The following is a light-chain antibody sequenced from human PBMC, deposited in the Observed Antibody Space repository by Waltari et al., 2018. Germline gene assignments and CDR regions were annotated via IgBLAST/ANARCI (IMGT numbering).Light chain of an antibody. CDR3: SSYTSSSTLV. V-gene: IGLV2-14*01. CDR2: DVI. Sequence: QSALTQPASVSGSPGQSITISCTGTRRDVGPYNYVSCYQQHPVKAPKLLFYDVINRPSVVADRFFGSKAGNTASLTISGLRAADEADYYCSSYTSSSTLVFGTGTKVTVL. J-gene: IGLJ1*01. CDR1: RRDVGPYNY.